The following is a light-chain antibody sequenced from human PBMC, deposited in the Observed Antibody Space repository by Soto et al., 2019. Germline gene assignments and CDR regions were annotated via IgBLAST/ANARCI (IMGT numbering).Light chain of an antibody. CDR3: QQYGGSLLT. V-gene: IGKV3-20*01. CDR1: QSISSGY. Sequence: EIVLTQSPGTLSLSPGERATLSCRASQSISSGYLAWYQQKPGQAPRLPIYGASSRATGIPDRFSGSGSGTDFTLTISRLEPEDFAIYYCQQYGGSLLTFGGGTKVEIK. J-gene: IGKJ4*01. CDR2: GAS.